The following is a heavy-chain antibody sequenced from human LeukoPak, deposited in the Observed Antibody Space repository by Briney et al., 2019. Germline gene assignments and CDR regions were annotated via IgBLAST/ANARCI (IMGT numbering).Heavy chain of an antibody. CDR2: INTDNGNT. D-gene: IGHD6-13*01. Sequence: ASVTVSCTAFGYTFTNFAMHWVRQAPGQRPESMGWINTDNGNTKYSQHFQGRVTITRDATASTAYMELSSLRSEDTAVYYCARDDGRTWYLKYWGQGTLVTVSS. V-gene: IGHV1-3*04. CDR3: ARDDGRTWYLKY. CDR1: GYTFTNFA. J-gene: IGHJ4*02.